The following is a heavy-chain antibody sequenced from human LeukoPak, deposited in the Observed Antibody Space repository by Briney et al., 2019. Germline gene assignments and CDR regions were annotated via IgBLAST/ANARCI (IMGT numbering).Heavy chain of an antibody. CDR1: GFTFSSYA. Sequence: GGSLRLSCAASGFTFSSYAMSWVRQAPGKGLEWVSAISGSGGSTYYADSVKGRFTISRDNSKNTLYLQMNSLRAEDTAVYYCARSGWGSGSYPSHFDCWGQGTLVTVSS. D-gene: IGHD3-10*01. CDR3: ARSGWGSGSYPSHFDC. V-gene: IGHV3-23*01. CDR2: ISGSGGST. J-gene: IGHJ4*02.